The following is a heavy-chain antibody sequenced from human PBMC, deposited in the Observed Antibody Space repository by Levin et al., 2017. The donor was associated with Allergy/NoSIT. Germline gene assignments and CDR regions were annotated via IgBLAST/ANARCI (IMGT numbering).Heavy chain of an antibody. CDR1: GSTFISYA. CDR2: INTNTGNP. Sequence: ASVKVSCKASGSTFISYAMNWVRQAPGQGLEWMGWINTNTGNPTYAQGFTGRFVFSWDTSVSTSYLQISSLKAEDTAVYYCARVYNHYGSGSFDWYFDRWGRGTLVTVSS. D-gene: IGHD3-10*01. J-gene: IGHJ2*01. CDR3: ARVYNHYGSGSFDWYFDR. V-gene: IGHV7-4-1*02.